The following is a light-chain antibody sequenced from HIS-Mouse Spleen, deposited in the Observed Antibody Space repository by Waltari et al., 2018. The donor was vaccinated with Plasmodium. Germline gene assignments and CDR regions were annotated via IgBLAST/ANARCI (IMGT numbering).Light chain of an antibody. Sequence: QLVLTQSPSASASLGASVKLTCTLSRGHSSYATALPQQQPEKGPRYLMKLNSDGSHSKGDGIPDRFSGSSSGAERYLTISSLQSEDEADYYCQTWGTGMGVFGGGTKLTVL. CDR2: LNSDGSH. CDR3: QTWGTGMGV. V-gene: IGLV4-69*01. J-gene: IGLJ2*01. CDR1: RGHSSYA.